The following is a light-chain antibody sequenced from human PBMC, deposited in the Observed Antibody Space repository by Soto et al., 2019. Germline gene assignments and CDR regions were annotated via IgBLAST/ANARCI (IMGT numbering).Light chain of an antibody. CDR1: ENISRN. CDR3: YQSYSALTYT. J-gene: IGKJ2*01. Sequence: DIQMTQSPFSLSASVGDRVTITCRASENISRNLNWYRQKFGKAPELLIYGASSLQSGVPSRFSGSGYGTDFTLTISSLQAEDFATYYWYQSYSALTYTFGQGTKVEVK. CDR2: GAS. V-gene: IGKV1-39*01.